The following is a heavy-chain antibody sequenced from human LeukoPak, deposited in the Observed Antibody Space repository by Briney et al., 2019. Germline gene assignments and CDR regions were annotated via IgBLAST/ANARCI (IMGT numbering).Heavy chain of an antibody. CDR2: ISYDGSNK. CDR3: AKESYYGSGSVL. J-gene: IGHJ4*02. V-gene: IGHV3-30*18. Sequence: GGSLRLSCAASGFTFSSYGMHWVRQAPGKGLEWVAVISYDGSNKYYADSVKGRFTISRDNSKNTLYLQMNSLRAEDTAVYYCAKESYYGSGSVLWGQGTLVTVSS. CDR1: GFTFSSYG. D-gene: IGHD3-10*01.